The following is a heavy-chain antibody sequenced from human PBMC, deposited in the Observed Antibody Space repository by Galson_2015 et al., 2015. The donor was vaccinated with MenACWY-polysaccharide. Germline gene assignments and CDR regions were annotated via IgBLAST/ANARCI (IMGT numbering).Heavy chain of an antibody. D-gene: IGHD6-25*01. J-gene: IGHJ4*02. V-gene: IGHV1-2*06. Sequence: SVKVSCKASGYTFTGYYIHWVRQAPGQGLEWMGRINPNIGGANYAQKFQGRVTMTRDKSISTAQMELSRLRSDDTAVYYCARESPLYSTGWIGSCYNGTAVWGQGTLVTVSS. CDR2: INPNIGGA. CDR1: GYTFTGYY. CDR3: ARESPLYSTGWIGSCYNGTAV.